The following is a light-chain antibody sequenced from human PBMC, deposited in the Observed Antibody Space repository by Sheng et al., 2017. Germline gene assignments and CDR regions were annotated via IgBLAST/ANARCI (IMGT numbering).Light chain of an antibody. CDR3: QQYGSSWT. J-gene: IGKJ1*01. CDR1: QSVSTN. Sequence: EIVLTQSPGTLSLSPGERATISCRASQSVSTNLAWYQQKPGQAPRLLISGTSSRATGIPDRFSGSGSGTDFTLTISRLEPEDFAVYYCQQYGSSWTFGQGTKVEIQ. CDR2: GTS. V-gene: IGKV3-20*01.